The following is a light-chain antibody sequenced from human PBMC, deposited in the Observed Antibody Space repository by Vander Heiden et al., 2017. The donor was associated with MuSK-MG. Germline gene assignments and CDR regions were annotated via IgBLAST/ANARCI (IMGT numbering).Light chain of an antibody. Sequence: EIVMTQSPATLSVSPGERASITCRASQSVNSDLAWYQQKPGQAPRLLIYGASTRATGIPARFSGSGFGTEFTLTISSLQSEDFAVYYCQHHKDWPPYTFGQGTKLDIK. CDR2: GAS. V-gene: IGKV3-15*01. J-gene: IGKJ2*01. CDR1: QSVNSD. CDR3: QHHKDWPPYT.